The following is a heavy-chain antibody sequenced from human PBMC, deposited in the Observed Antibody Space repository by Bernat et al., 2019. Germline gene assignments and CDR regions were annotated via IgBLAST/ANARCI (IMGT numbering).Heavy chain of an antibody. V-gene: IGHV3-30*02. D-gene: IGHD2/OR15-2a*01. Sequence: QVQLVESGGGVVQPGGSLRLSCAASGFPFSNYAMHWVRQAPGKGLEWVAFIRYDGSDKYYADSVKGRFTLSGDNSKNSLYLQMNSLRAENTAVYYWAKGYFSHAFDIWGQGKMVTVSS. J-gene: IGHJ3*02. CDR2: IRYDGSDK. CDR3: AKGYFSHAFDI. CDR1: GFPFSNYA.